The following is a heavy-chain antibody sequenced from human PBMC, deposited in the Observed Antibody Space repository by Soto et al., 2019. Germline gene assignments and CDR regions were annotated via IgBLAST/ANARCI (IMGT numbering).Heavy chain of an antibody. CDR2: ISYDGSNK. J-gene: IGHJ6*03. CDR3: AKDPNSSGWYGYYYYYYMDV. V-gene: IGHV3-30*18. D-gene: IGHD6-19*01. Sequence: GGSLRLSCAAPGFTFSSYGMHWVRQAPGKGLEWVAVISYDGSNKYYADSVKGRFTISRDNSKNTLYLQVNSLRPEDTAVYYCAKDPNSSGWYGYYYYYYMDVWGKGTTVTVSS. CDR1: GFTFSSYG.